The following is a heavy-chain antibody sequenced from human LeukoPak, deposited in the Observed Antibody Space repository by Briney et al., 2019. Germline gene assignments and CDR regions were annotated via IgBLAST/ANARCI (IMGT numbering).Heavy chain of an antibody. V-gene: IGHV5-51*01. CDR1: GYSFSVYW. Sequence: GESLKISCKGSGYSFSVYWIGWVRQMPGKGLAWMGIIYPGDSETRYSPSFQGQVTISADKSISTAYLQWSSLKASDTAMYYCARKMGCSGGSCHYFDYWGQGTLLTVSS. J-gene: IGHJ4*02. D-gene: IGHD2-15*01. CDR2: IYPGDSET. CDR3: ARKMGCSGGSCHYFDY.